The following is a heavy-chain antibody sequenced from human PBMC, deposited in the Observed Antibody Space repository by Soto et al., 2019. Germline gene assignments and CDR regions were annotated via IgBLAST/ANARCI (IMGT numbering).Heavy chain of an antibody. CDR2: IYYSGTT. V-gene: IGHV4-39*07. Sequence: SETLSLTCTVSGGSISSYFWAWIRQPPGKGLEWIGSIYYSGTTYYNPSLKSRVTISVDRSKNQFSLKLSSVTAADTAVYYCAKDSGYNYGYFRWFDPWGQGTLVTVSS. J-gene: IGHJ5*02. D-gene: IGHD5-18*01. CDR1: GGSISSYF. CDR3: AKDSGYNYGYFRWFDP.